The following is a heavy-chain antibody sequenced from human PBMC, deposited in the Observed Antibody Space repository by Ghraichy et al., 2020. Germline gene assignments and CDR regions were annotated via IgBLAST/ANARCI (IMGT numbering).Heavy chain of an antibody. CDR3: ASVQMRYDSSGGSLFKNWFDP. J-gene: IGHJ5*02. D-gene: IGHD3-22*01. CDR2: ISAYNGNT. Sequence: ASVKVSCKASGYTFTSYGTSWVRQAPGQGLEWMGWISAYNGNTNYAQKLQGRVTMTTDTSTSTAYMELRSLRSDDTAVYYCASVQMRYDSSGGSLFKNWFDPWGQGTLVTVSS. V-gene: IGHV1-18*01. CDR1: GYTFTSYG.